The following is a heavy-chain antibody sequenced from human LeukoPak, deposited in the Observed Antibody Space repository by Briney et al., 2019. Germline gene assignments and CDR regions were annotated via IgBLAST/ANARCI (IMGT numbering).Heavy chain of an antibody. D-gene: IGHD3-22*01. CDR1: GGSISSSSYY. CDR3: ARGPTYYYDSSGYRLFDY. Sequence: SSETLSLTCTVSGGSISSSSYYWGWIRQPPGKGLEWIGSIYYSGSTYYNPSLKSRVTISVDTSKNQFSLKLSSVTAADTAVYYCARGPTYYYDSSGYRLFDYWGQGTLVTVSS. CDR2: IYYSGST. V-gene: IGHV4-39*07. J-gene: IGHJ4*02.